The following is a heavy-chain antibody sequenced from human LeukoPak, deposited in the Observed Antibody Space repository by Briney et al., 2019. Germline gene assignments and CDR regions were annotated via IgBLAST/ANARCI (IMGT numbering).Heavy chain of an antibody. D-gene: IGHD6-19*01. J-gene: IGHJ4*02. V-gene: IGHV3-33*01. CDR1: GFTFSRYG. Sequence: PGGSLRLSCAASGFTFSRYGMHWVRQAPGKGLEWVAFIWYDGSNKYYADSVKGRFSISRDNSKNTLYLQMNSLRAEDTAVYYCARETGIAVAGTSVYYFDYWGQGTLVTVSS. CDR3: ARETGIAVAGTSVYYFDY. CDR2: IWYDGSNK.